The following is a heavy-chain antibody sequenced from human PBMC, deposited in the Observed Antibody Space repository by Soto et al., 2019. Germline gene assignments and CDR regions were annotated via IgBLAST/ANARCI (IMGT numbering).Heavy chain of an antibody. CDR1: GGSFSGYY. V-gene: IGHV4-34*01. J-gene: IGHJ4*02. CDR3: ASPRWNYIY. Sequence: QVQLQQWGAGLLKPSETLSLTCAVSGGSFSGYYWSWIRQPPGKGLEWIGEMNDSGNTKYDASLESRVAISVCTSQGHFSLTLTSVTAADTAVYYCASPRWNYIYWGQGTVVAVSS. CDR2: MNDSGNT. D-gene: IGHD1-7*01.